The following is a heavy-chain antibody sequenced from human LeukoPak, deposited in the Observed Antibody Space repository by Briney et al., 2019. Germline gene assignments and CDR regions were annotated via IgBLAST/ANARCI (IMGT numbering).Heavy chain of an antibody. CDR3: VRDLVRGVHPVFYFDL. J-gene: IGHJ2*01. CDR1: GFPFSDYS. CDR2: VSSSGDYI. Sequence: GGSLTLSCAASGFPFSDYSMNWVRQPPGKGLEWVSSVSSSGDYIYSADSVTGRFTISRDNAKNSLYLQMTNLSAEDTAVYFCVRDLVRGVHPVFYFDLWGRGTLVTVSS. D-gene: IGHD3-10*01. V-gene: IGHV3-21*01.